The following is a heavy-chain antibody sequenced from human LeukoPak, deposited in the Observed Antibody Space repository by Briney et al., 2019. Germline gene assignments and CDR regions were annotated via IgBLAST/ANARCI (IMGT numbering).Heavy chain of an antibody. CDR3: ARDRREYIAAAGPPDFDY. D-gene: IGHD6-13*01. CDR1: GLSLTHDG. CDR2: ISFHNGDT. Sequence: ASVKVSCKASGLSLTHDGISWVRQAPGQGLVWMGWISFHNGDTLYAQNFQGRLTVTTDTSTSTAYMELRSLRSDDTAVYYCARDRREYIAAAGPPDFDYWGQGTLVTVSS. V-gene: IGHV1-18*01. J-gene: IGHJ4*02.